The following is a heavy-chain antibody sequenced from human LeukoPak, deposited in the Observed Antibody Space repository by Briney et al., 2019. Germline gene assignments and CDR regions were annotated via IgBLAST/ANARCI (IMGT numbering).Heavy chain of an antibody. CDR2: IIPIFGTA. V-gene: IGHV1-69*06. Sequence: SVTVSFKASGGTFSSYAISWVRQAPGQGREWMGRIIPIFGTANYAQKFQGRVTITADKSTSTAYMELSSLRSEDTAVYYCARLPYWSYYDSSGYYPPWGQGTLVTVSS. D-gene: IGHD3-22*01. CDR3: ARLPYWSYYDSSGYYPP. J-gene: IGHJ5*02. CDR1: GGTFSSYA.